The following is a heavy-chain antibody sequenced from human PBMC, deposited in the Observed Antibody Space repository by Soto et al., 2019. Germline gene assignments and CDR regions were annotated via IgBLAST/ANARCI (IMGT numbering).Heavy chain of an antibody. CDR3: ARAYLGRLPRRADYYYAMDV. D-gene: IGHD2-15*01. J-gene: IGHJ6*02. Sequence: EVQLVEAGGGSVQPGESLRLSCAASGFSFRDYDMHWVRQRTGKGLEWVSGLGAADDPYYVASVKGRFSVSRDNAQSSLYLQIDNLRVDDTAVYFCARAYLGRLPRRADYYYAMDVWCRGTTVTVSS. CDR2: LGAADDP. CDR1: GFSFRDYD. V-gene: IGHV3-13*05.